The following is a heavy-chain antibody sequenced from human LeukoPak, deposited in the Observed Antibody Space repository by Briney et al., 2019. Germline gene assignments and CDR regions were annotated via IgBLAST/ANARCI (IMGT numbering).Heavy chain of an antibody. CDR1: GASFSSSTYY. Sequence: SETLSLTCTVSGASFSSSTYYWGWIRQPPGKGLEWIGSIYYSESTYYNPSLKSRFTMSVDTSKNQFSLKLSSVTAADTAVYYCARHAGGIAAAGTRPFDYWGQGTLVTVSS. D-gene: IGHD6-13*01. J-gene: IGHJ4*02. CDR2: IYYSEST. CDR3: ARHAGGIAAAGTRPFDY. V-gene: IGHV4-39*01.